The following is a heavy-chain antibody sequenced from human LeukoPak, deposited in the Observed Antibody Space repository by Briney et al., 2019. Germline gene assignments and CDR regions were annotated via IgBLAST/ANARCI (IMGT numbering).Heavy chain of an antibody. CDR2: ISSSGSTI. J-gene: IGHJ6*02. Sequence: GGSLRLSCAASGFTFSDYYMSCIRQAPGKGLEWVSYISSSGSTIYADSVKGRFTISRDNAKNSLYLQMNSLRAEDTAVYYCAPKTYDSYYYGMDVWGQGTTVTVSS. V-gene: IGHV3-11*01. D-gene: IGHD5-12*01. CDR1: GFTFSDYY. CDR3: APKTYDSYYYGMDV.